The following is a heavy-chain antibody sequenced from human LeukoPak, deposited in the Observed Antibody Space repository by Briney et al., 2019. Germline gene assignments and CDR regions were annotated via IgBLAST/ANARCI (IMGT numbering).Heavy chain of an antibody. CDR2: ISGSGTTI. D-gene: IGHD3-22*01. V-gene: IGHV3-11*01. Sequence: GGSLRLSCAGSRFTFSDYYMSWIRQAPGKGLEWVSYISGSGTTILYADSVKGRFTISRDNAKNSVYLQMNSLRVEDTALYYCASDRGPAGYLDYWGQGTLVTVSS. CDR3: ASDRGPAGYLDY. J-gene: IGHJ4*02. CDR1: RFTFSDYY.